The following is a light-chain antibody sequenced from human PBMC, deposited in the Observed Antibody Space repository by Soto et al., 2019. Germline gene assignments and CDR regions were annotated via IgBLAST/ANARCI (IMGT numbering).Light chain of an antibody. CDR1: NIGDKS. V-gene: IGLV3-21*02. Sequence: SYELTQPPSVSVAPGQTATITCGGDNIGDKSVHWYQQKPGQAPVLVVYDDYDRPSGIPERFSGSNSGNTATLTIRRVEAGDEADYYCQVWDSSSDHYVFGTGT. CDR2: DDY. J-gene: IGLJ1*01. CDR3: QVWDSSSDHYV.